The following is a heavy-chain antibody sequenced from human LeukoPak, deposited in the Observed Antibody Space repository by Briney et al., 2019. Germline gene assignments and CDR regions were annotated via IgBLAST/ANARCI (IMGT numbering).Heavy chain of an antibody. V-gene: IGHV3-48*04. J-gene: IGHJ4*02. CDR1: GFTFSRFS. Sequence: PGGSLRLSCAASGFTFSRFSMNWVRQAPGKGLEGVSYISSSGNAIYYADSVKGRFTISRDNAKNSLYPQMNSLRAEDTAVYYCAINGFSSGWYEPYYFDNWGQGTLVTVSS. CDR2: ISSSGNAI. D-gene: IGHD6-19*01. CDR3: AINGFSSGWYEPYYFDN.